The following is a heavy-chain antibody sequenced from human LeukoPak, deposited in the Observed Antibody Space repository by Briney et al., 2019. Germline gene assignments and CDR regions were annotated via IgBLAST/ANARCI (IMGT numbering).Heavy chain of an antibody. V-gene: IGHV3-7*01. J-gene: IGHJ4*02. CDR3: ARVAYGDYGVFDY. D-gene: IGHD4-17*01. Sequence: GGSLRLSCAASGFTFSSYWMSWVRQAPGKGLEWVANKNQGGNEKYYVDSVRGRFTISRDNAKNSLYLQMNSLRVEDTAVYFCARVAYGDYGVFDYWGQGTLVTVSS. CDR1: GFTFSSYW. CDR2: KNQGGNEK.